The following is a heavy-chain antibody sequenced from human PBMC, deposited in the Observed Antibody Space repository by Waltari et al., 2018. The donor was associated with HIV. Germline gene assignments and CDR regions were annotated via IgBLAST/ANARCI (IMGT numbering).Heavy chain of an antibody. CDR2: IKQYGSEK. CDR1: GFPFSSCW. V-gene: IGHV3-7*01. J-gene: IGHJ4*02. CDR3: ARSLRDWYGSFDY. D-gene: IGHD3-9*01. Sequence: EVQLVESGGGLVQPGGSLRVSCAASGFPFSSCWMSWVRQAPGKGLEWVANIKQYGSEKNYVDSVKGRFTISRDSAKNSLYLQMNSLRAEDTAVYYCARSLRDWYGSFDYWGQGTLVTVSS.